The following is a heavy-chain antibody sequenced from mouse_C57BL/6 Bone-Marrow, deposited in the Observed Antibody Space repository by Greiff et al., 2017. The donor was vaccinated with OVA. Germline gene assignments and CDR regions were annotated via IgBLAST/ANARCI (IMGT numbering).Heavy chain of an antibody. V-gene: IGHV2-5*01. D-gene: IGHD2-3*01. Sequence: VQLQQSGPGLVQPSPSLSITCTASGFSLTSYGVHWVRQSPGKGLEWLGVICSGGSTAYNAAFMSRLSITKDNSKSQVFFKMNRLQADDAAIYYCAKNMIAMDYWGQGTSVTVSS. J-gene: IGHJ4*01. CDR3: AKNMIAMDY. CDR2: ICSGGST. CDR1: GFSLTSYG.